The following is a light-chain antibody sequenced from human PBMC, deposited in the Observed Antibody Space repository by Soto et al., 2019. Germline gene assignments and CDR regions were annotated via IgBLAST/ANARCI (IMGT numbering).Light chain of an antibody. V-gene: IGKV1-39*01. CDR2: AAS. Sequence: DIQMTQSPSSLSASVGDRVTITCRASQSITSYLDWYQQKPGKAPKLLIYAASSLQSGVPSRFSGSGSGTDFTLTISSLQTEDFATYCCQRSYSTLGLTVGGGTKVQI. CDR3: QRSYSTLGLT. J-gene: IGKJ4*01. CDR1: QSITSY.